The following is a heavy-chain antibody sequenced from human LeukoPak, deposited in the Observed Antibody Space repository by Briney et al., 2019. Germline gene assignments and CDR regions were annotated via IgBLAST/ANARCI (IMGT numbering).Heavy chain of an antibody. CDR2: MYGDMSDI. CDR1: GFTFSDSW. V-gene: IGHV3-74*01. CDR3: ARDLGLRGST. J-gene: IGHJ5*02. Sequence: PGGSLRLSCEVSGFTFSDSWMHWVRQTPGKGLVWVSRMYGDMSDISYADSVKGRFTISRDNAKNTVYLQMNSLRGEDTAVYYCARDLGLRGSTWRQGSLVTVPS. D-gene: IGHD4-23*01.